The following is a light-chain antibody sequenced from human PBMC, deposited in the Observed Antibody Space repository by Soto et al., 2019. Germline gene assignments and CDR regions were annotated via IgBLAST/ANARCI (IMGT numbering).Light chain of an antibody. CDR1: SSNIGAGYD. Sequence: QSALTQPPSVSGAPGQGVTISCTGSSSNIGAGYDVHWYQQVPGTAPKLLIYGNTNRPSGVPDRFSASKSGTSASLAITGLQAEDEADYYCQSYESSLSGWIFGGGTKLTVL. CDR3: QSYESSLSGWI. J-gene: IGLJ2*01. V-gene: IGLV1-40*01. CDR2: GNT.